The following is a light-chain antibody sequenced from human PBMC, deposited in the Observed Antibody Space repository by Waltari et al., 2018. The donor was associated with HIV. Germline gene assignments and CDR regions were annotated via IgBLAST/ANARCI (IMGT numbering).Light chain of an antibody. J-gene: IGLJ1*01. CDR2: GNS. V-gene: IGLV1-40*01. CDR3: QSHNSSMSGPCV. CDR1: SSNTGAGSD. Sequence: SVLTQPPSVSGAPGQPVTISGTGSSSNTGAGSDVHWYQQPPGTLPKLLIYGNSNRPSGVPGRFSGSKSGTSAALAITGLQAEDEADYYCQSHNSSMSGPCVFGTGTKVTVL.